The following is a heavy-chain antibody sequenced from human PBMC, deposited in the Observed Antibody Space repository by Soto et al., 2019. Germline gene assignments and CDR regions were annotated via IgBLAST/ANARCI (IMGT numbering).Heavy chain of an antibody. Sequence: PGESLKISCKGSGYSFTSYWIAWVRQMPGKGLEWMGIIYPGDSDTRYSPSFQGQVTISADKSISTAFLQWSSLEASDTAMYYCARHNYFDTSGSSSPGAYWGQGTPVTVSS. D-gene: IGHD3-22*01. CDR2: IYPGDSDT. CDR3: ARHNYFDTSGSSSPGAY. CDR1: GYSFTSYW. J-gene: IGHJ4*02. V-gene: IGHV5-51*01.